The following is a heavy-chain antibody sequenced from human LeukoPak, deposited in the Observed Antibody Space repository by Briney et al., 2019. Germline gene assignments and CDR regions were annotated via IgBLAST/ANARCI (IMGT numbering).Heavy chain of an antibody. CDR3: ARSQGYFDSSGYYQY. D-gene: IGHD3-22*01. CDR2: IYHSGST. Sequence: WVRQMPGKGLESIGYIYHSGSTYYNPSLKSRVNISVNMSKNQFSLKLTSVTAADTAVYFCARSQGYFDSSGYYQYWGQGTLVTVSS. J-gene: IGHJ4*02. V-gene: IGHV4-31*02.